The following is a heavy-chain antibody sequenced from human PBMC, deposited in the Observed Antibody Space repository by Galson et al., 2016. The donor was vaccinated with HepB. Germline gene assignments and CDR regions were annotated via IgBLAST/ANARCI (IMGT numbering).Heavy chain of an antibody. D-gene: IGHD3-16*01. Sequence: SLRLSCAASGFSISTYWMHWLRQGPGKGLEWVSRIGPDGSGTLFGDSVKGRFTISKDNAKNTLSHQMNSLRVEDTAVYYCVRDQSPGGVAYWGQGALVTVSS. V-gene: IGHV3-74*01. CDR1: GFSISTYW. CDR2: IGPDGSGT. CDR3: VRDQSPGGVAY. J-gene: IGHJ4*02.